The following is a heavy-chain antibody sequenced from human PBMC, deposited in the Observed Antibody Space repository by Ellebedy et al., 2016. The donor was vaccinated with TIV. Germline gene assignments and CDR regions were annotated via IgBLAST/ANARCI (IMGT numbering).Heavy chain of an antibody. Sequence: PGGSLRLSCTASGFAFSSYVMHWVRQVPGKGLMWVSRISHDANFITYADSVKGRFTISRDNAKTTLFLQMNTLRAEDTAVYFCTRDVNWNFGDKWGQGTLVTVSP. V-gene: IGHV3-74*03. J-gene: IGHJ4*02. CDR2: ISHDANFI. D-gene: IGHD1-7*01. CDR3: TRDVNWNFGDK. CDR1: GFAFSSYV.